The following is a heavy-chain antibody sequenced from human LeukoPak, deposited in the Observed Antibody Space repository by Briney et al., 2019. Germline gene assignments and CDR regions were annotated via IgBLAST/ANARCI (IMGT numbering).Heavy chain of an antibody. V-gene: IGHV4-61*02. Sequence: SETLSLTCTVSGGSISSGSYYWRWIRQPAGTRLEWIGRIYTSGSTNYNPSLKSRVTISLDTSKNQFSLKLSSVTAADTAVYYCARGGHDSSGYYSFDYWGQGTLVTVSS. CDR3: ARGGHDSSGYYSFDY. CDR2: IYTSGST. CDR1: GGSISSGSYY. J-gene: IGHJ4*02. D-gene: IGHD3-22*01.